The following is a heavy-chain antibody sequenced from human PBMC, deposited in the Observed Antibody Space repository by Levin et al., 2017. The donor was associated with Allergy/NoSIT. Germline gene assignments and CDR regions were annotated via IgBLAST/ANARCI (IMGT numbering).Heavy chain of an antibody. V-gene: IGHV3-15*01. CDR2: IKSKTDGGTT. D-gene: IGHD3-3*01. J-gene: IGHJ4*02. CDR3: TTDNPPFDFWSGYYI. Sequence: GGSLRLSCAASGFTFSNAWMSWVRQAPGKGLEWVGRIKSKTDGGTTDYAAPVKGRFTISRDDSKNTLYLQMNSLKTEDTAVYYCTTDNPPFDFWSGYYIWGQGTLVTVSS. CDR1: GFTFSNAW.